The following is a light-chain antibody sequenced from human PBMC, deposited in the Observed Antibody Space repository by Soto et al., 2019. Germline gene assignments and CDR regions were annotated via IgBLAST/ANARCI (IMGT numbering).Light chain of an antibody. V-gene: IGKV3-15*01. Sequence: EIVMRQSPATLSVSPGQRATLSCRASQSVRTTVAWYHQRPGQAPRLLIYGASTRATGVPDRFSGGGSGTDFTLTVTSLQSEDFGIYYCPQYTDWPTTFGRGTKVEIK. J-gene: IGKJ1*01. CDR2: GAS. CDR3: PQYTDWPTT. CDR1: QSVRTT.